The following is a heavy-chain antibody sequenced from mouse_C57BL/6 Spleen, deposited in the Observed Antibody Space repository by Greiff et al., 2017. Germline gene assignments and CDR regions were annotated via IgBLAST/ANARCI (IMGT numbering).Heavy chain of an antibody. J-gene: IGHJ4*01. Sequence: DVQLVESGGGLVKPGGSLKLSCAASGFTFSDYGMHWVRQAPEKGLEWVAYISSGSSTIYYEDTVKGRFNISRDNVKNTLFLQMTSMRSEDTAMYYCAITYYSNSHYAMDYWGQGTSVTVSS. CDR1: GFTFSDYG. V-gene: IGHV5-17*01. D-gene: IGHD2-5*01. CDR3: AITYYSNSHYAMDY. CDR2: ISSGSSTI.